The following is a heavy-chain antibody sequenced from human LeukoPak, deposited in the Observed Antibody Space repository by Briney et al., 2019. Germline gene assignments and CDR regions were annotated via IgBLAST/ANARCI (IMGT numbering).Heavy chain of an antibody. D-gene: IGHD5-18*01. J-gene: IGHJ4*02. V-gene: IGHV3-23*01. Sequence: GGSLRLSCAASGVTFSNYAMSWGRQAPGKGLEWVSVISSGGNTYFADSVKGRFTISGDNSENTLYLKMSSLSAEDSAVYYCAREGYSYGDFDYWGQGILVTVSS. CDR3: AREGYSYGDFDY. CDR2: ISSGGNT. CDR1: GVTFSNYA.